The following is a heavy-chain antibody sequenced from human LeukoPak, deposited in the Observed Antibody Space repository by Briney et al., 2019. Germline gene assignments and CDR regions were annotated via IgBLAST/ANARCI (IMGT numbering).Heavy chain of an antibody. D-gene: IGHD3-10*01. Sequence: PSETLSLTCTVSGGSISSGDYYWSWIRQPPGKGLEWIGYIYYSGSTYYNPSLKSRVTISVDTSMNQFSLKLSSVTAADTAVYYCAREGTMVRGVLDYWGQGTLVTVSS. CDR2: IYYSGST. J-gene: IGHJ4*01. CDR3: AREGTMVRGVLDY. V-gene: IGHV4-30-4*01. CDR1: GGSISSGDYY.